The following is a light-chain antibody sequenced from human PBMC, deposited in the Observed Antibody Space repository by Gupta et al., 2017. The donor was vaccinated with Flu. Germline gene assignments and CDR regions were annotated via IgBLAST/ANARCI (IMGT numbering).Light chain of an antibody. Sequence: EIVMTQSPATLSVSPGERATLSCRASQSVSSNLAWYQQKPGQAPRLLIYGASTRDTGIPARFSGSGSGTEFTLTISSLQSEDFAVYYCQQYKNWPSLTFGGGTKVEIK. CDR3: QQYKNWPSLT. V-gene: IGKV3-15*01. J-gene: IGKJ4*01. CDR1: QSVSSN. CDR2: GAS.